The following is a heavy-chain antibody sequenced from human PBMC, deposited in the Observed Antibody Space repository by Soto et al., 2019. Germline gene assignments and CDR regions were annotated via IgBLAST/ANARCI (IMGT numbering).Heavy chain of an antibody. D-gene: IGHD1-20*01. CDR2: IIPILGIA. Sequence: QVQLVQSGAEVKKPGSSVKVSCKASGGTFSSYTISWVRQAPGQGLEWMGRIIPILGIANYAQKFQGRVTXXADNSTSTADMELSSLRSEDTAVSYCARGYNPIDYWGQGTLVTVSS. V-gene: IGHV1-69*02. CDR3: ARGYNPIDY. J-gene: IGHJ4*02. CDR1: GGTFSSYT.